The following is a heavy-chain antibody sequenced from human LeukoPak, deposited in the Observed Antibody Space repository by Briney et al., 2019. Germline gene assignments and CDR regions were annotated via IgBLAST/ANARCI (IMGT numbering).Heavy chain of an antibody. Sequence: PGGSLRLSCAASGFTFSSYEMNWVRQAPGKGLEWVSYISSSGSTIYYADSVKGRFTISRDNAKNSLYLQMNSLRAGDTAVYYCARDRAPRTIFGVVIMFDYWGQGTLVTVSS. V-gene: IGHV3-48*03. CDR1: GFTFSSYE. CDR2: ISSSGSTI. J-gene: IGHJ4*02. CDR3: ARDRAPRTIFGVVIMFDY. D-gene: IGHD3-3*01.